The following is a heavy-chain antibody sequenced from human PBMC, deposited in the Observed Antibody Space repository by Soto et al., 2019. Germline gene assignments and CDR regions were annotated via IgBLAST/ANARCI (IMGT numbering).Heavy chain of an antibody. Sequence: SETLSLTCAVYGGSFSGYYWSWIRQPPGKGLEWIGEINHSGSTNYNPSLKSRVTISVDTSKNQFSLKLSSVTAADTAVYYCAIFIAARGESLDYWGQGTLVTVSS. CDR3: AIFIAARGESLDY. D-gene: IGHD6-6*01. V-gene: IGHV4-34*01. CDR2: INHSGST. CDR1: GGSFSGYY. J-gene: IGHJ4*02.